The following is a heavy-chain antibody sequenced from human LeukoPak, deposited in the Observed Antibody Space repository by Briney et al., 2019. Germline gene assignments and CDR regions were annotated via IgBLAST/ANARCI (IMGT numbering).Heavy chain of an antibody. V-gene: IGHV3-48*03. J-gene: IGHJ4*02. CDR1: GFTFSSYE. CDR3: ARDPNTAMVTGDFDY. Sequence: PGGSLRLSCAASGFTFSSYEMNWVRQAPGKGLEWVSYISSSGSTIYYADSVKGRFTISRDNAKNSLYLQMNSLRAEDTAVYYCARDPNTAMVTGDFDYWGQGTLVTVSS. D-gene: IGHD5-18*01. CDR2: ISSSGSTI.